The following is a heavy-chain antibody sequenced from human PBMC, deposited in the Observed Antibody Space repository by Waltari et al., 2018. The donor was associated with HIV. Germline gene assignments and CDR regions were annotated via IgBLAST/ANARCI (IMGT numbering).Heavy chain of an antibody. CDR1: GFTFSNFW. Sequence: EVQLLESGGGLVQLGGSLRLSCAASGFTFSNFWMHWVRQVPGKGPVWISRLNGDGTTNLYADSVKGRFTISRDNTRDALYLQMNSLRAEDTAVYYCARRHATEGVLDLWGRGTLVTVSS. CDR2: LNGDGTTN. CDR3: ARRHATEGVLDL. J-gene: IGHJ2*01. V-gene: IGHV3-74*01. D-gene: IGHD3-10*01.